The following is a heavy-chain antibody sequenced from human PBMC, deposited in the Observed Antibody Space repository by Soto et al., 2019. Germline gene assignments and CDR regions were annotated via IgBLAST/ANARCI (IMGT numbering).Heavy chain of an antibody. D-gene: IGHD3-16*01. V-gene: IGHV1-2*04. CDR2: INPNSGGT. J-gene: IGHJ6*02. CDR1: GYTFTGYY. CDR3: ARVGVSYYYGMDV. Sequence: ASVKVSCKASGYTFTGYYMQWVRQAPGQGLEWMGWINPNSGGTNYAQKFQGWVTMTRDTSISTAYMEMSRLRSDDTAVFYCARVGVSYYYGMDVWGQGTTVTVSS.